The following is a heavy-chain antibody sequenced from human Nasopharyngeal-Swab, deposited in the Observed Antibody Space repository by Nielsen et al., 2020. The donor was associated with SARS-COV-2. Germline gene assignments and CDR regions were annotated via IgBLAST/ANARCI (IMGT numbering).Heavy chain of an antibody. Sequence: WIRQSPSRGLEWLGRTYYRSKWHDDYAVSVKSRIIINPDTSKNQFSLQLNSVTPEDTAVYYCVKGVGAAAGFLLYYYYGMDVWGQGTTVTVSS. V-gene: IGHV6-1*01. D-gene: IGHD6-13*01. CDR2: TYYRSKWHD. CDR3: VKGVGAAAGFLLYYYYGMDV. J-gene: IGHJ6*02.